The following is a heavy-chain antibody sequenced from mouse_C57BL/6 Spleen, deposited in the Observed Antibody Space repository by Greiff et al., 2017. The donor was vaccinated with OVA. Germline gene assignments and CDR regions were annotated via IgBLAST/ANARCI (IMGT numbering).Heavy chain of an antibody. J-gene: IGHJ2*01. CDR3: ARGGTTVAFDY. D-gene: IGHD1-1*01. CDR2: ISYDGSN. V-gene: IGHV3-6*01. Sequence: EVQLVESGPGLVKPSQSLSLTCSVTGYSITSGYYWNWIRQFPGNKLEWMGYISYDGSNNYNPSLKNRISITRDTSKNQFFLKLNSVTTEDTATYYCARGGTTVAFDYWGQGTTLTVSS. CDR1: GYSITSGYY.